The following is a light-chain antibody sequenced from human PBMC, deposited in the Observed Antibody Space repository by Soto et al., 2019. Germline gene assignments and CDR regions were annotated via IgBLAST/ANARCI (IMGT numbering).Light chain of an antibody. CDR2: WAS. J-gene: IGKJ1*01. Sequence: DIVMTQSPDSLAVSLGERATINCKSSQSVLYSSNNKNYLAWYQQKPGQPPKLLIYWASTRESGVPDRFSGSGSGTDFTLTIGSLQAEDVAVYYCKPYTGPWTFGQGTKVEIK. CDR3: KPYTGPWT. CDR1: QSVLYSSNNKNY. V-gene: IGKV4-1*01.